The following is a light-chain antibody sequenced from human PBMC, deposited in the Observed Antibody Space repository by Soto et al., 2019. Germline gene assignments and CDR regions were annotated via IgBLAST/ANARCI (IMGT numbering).Light chain of an antibody. J-gene: IGLJ1*01. CDR2: DDN. CDR1: SSNIAGKS. Sequence: QSVLTQPPSVSAAPGQKATISCSWSSSNIAGKSLSWYQQLAGTAPKLLIYDDNNRPSGSPGRLSCSKTGTSATIGVTAFQTGDEADYYCGSWDSSLSAYVFGTGTKVTVL. CDR3: GSWDSSLSAYV. V-gene: IGLV1-51*01.